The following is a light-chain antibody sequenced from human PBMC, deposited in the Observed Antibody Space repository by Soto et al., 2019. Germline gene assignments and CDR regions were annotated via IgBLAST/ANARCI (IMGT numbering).Light chain of an antibody. V-gene: IGKV1-16*01. Sequence: DIQMTQSPSSLSASIGDKVTITCRASKDINNYLSWYQQKPGKAPKLLIYAASSLQSGVPSRFCGSGSGTDFTLTISSLQPDDFATYYCQQYNSYPWSFGLGTKVDIK. CDR3: QQYNSYPWS. CDR1: KDINNY. CDR2: AAS. J-gene: IGKJ1*01.